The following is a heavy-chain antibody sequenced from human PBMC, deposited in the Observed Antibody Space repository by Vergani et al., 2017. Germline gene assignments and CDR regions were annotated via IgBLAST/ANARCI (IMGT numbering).Heavy chain of an antibody. V-gene: IGHV4-34*01. CDR3: ARIYCSGGSCYARYYFDY. CDR1: GGSFSGYY. CDR2: INHSGST. D-gene: IGHD2-15*01. Sequence: QVQLQQWGAGLLKPSETLSLTCAVYGGSFSGYYWSWIRQPPGKGLEWIGEINHSGSTNYNPSLKSRVTISVDTSKNQFSLKLSSVTAADTAVYYCARIYCSGGSCYARYYFDYWGQGTLVTVSS. J-gene: IGHJ4*02.